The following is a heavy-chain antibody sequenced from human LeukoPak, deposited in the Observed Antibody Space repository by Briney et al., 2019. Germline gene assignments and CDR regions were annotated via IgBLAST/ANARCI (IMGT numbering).Heavy chain of an antibody. CDR2: IYSGGST. Sequence: GGSLRLSCAASGFTVSSNYMSWVRQAPGKGLEWVSVIYSGGSTYYADSVKGRFTISRDNSKNTLYPQMNSLRAEDTAVYYCASLRYYGSGSSDYWGQGTLVTVTS. CDR1: GFTVSSNY. J-gene: IGHJ4*02. D-gene: IGHD3-10*01. CDR3: ASLRYYGSGSSDY. V-gene: IGHV3-53*01.